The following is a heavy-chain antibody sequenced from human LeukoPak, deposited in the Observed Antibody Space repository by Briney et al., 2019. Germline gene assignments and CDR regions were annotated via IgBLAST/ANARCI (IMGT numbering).Heavy chain of an antibody. D-gene: IGHD1-1*01. CDR2: INPNSGGT. CDR1: GYTFTAYY. CDR3: ARANEEQLKRAGFDY. Sequence: ASVKVSCKASGYTFTAYYMHWVRQAPGQGLEWMGWINPNSGGTNYAQKFQGRVTMTRDTSISTAYMELSRLRSDDTAVYYCARANEEQLKRAGFDYWGQGSLVTVSS. V-gene: IGHV1-2*02. J-gene: IGHJ4*02.